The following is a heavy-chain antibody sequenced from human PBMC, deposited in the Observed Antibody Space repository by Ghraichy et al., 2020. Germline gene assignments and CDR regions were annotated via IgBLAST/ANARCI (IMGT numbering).Heavy chain of an antibody. D-gene: IGHD6-6*01. CDR3: AKEQLVSYYYYYYMDV. Sequence: GESLNISCAASGFTFSSYGMHWVRQAPGKGLEWVAFIRYDGSNKYYADSVKGRFTISRDNSKNTLYLQMNSLRAEDTAVYYCAKEQLVSYYYYYYMDVWGKGTTVTVSS. V-gene: IGHV3-30*02. J-gene: IGHJ6*03. CDR1: GFTFSSYG. CDR2: IRYDGSNK.